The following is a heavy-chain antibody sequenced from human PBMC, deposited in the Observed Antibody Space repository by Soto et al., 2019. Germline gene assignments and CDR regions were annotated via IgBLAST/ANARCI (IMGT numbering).Heavy chain of an antibody. D-gene: IGHD6-19*01. CDR3: VRSRVFIAVAGMATYYYYYGMDV. CDR1: GDSVSSDSAA. J-gene: IGHJ6*02. Sequence: QVPLQQSGPGLVKPSQTLSLTCAISGDSVSSDSAAWNWIRQSPSRGLEWLGRTYYRSKWYNDYVVSVNGRITINPDTSKNHFSLQLNSVTPEDTAVYYCVRSRVFIAVAGMATYYYYYGMDVWGQGTTVTVSS. CDR2: TYYRSKWYN. V-gene: IGHV6-1*01.